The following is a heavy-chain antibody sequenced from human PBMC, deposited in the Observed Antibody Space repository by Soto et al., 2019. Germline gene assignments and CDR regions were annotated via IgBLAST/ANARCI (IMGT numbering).Heavy chain of an antibody. D-gene: IGHD3-9*01. Sequence: GGSLRLSCAASGFTFSRHSMTWVRQAPGKGLEWVSYIDSSSSTIFYADSVRGRFTISRDKDKNSLYLQMNSLRAEDTAVYYCATQLRYFDWAPGYWGQGPLVTVSS. CDR2: IDSSSSTI. V-gene: IGHV3-48*01. CDR3: ATQLRYFDWAPGY. J-gene: IGHJ4*02. CDR1: GFTFSRHS.